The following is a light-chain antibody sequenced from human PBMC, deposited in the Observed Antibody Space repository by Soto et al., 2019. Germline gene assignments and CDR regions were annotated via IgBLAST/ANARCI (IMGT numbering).Light chain of an antibody. CDR3: QQRSNF. CDR1: QSVSSY. CDR2: DAS. J-gene: IGKJ4*01. Sequence: EIVLTKSPATLSLSPGERATLSCRASQSVSSYLAWYQQKPGQAPRLLIYDASNRATGIPARFSGSGSGTDFTLTISSLEPKDFAVYYWQQRSNFFGGGTKVEI. V-gene: IGKV3-11*01.